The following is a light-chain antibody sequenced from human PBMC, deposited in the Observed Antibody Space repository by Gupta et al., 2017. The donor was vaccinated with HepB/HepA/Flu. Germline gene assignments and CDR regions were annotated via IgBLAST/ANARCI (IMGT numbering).Light chain of an antibody. J-gene: IGLJ3*02. CDR3: IADANSNNVV. Sequence: QSALTQPPSATGSPGPSVTSSCPGTSRDVGGDNYVCCDQQPAATAHILMFFEVNQRTAGAPARFSCSKAGNTASLTVSVRQEDDEANYYCIADANSNNVVFGGGTKLTVL. CDR2: EVN. V-gene: IGLV2-8*01. CDR1: SRDVGGDNY.